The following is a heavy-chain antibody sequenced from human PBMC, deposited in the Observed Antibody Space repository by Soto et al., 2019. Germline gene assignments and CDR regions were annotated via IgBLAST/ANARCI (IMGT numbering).Heavy chain of an antibody. J-gene: IGHJ6*02. Sequence: PSETLSLTCAVYGGSFSDYYWSWIRQPPGKGLEWIGEINHSGSTNYNPSLKSRVTISVDTSKNQFSLKLSSVTAADTAVYYCARYGASLYYGMDVWGQGTTVTVSS. CDR2: INHSGST. V-gene: IGHV4-34*01. CDR3: ARYGASLYYGMDV. CDR1: GGSFSDYY. D-gene: IGHD4-17*01.